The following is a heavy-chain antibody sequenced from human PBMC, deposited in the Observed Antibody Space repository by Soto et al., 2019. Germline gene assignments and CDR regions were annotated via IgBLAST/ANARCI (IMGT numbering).Heavy chain of an antibody. CDR2: ISYDGSNA. V-gene: IGHV3-30*04. Sequence: RLSCTASGFSFSTYAMYWDRQAPGKGLEWVAIISYDGSNAHYAVSVKGRFTVARDNSKNTLYLQMHSLTAEDTAVYYCARDGGGFGELLLNSYDAFDLWGQGKLVTVSS. J-gene: IGHJ3*01. CDR1: GFSFSTYA. D-gene: IGHD3-10*01. CDR3: ARDGGGFGELLLNSYDAFDL.